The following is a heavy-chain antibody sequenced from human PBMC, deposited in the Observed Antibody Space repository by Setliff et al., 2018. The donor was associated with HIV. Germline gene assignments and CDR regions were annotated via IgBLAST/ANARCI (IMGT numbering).Heavy chain of an antibody. V-gene: IGHV4-31*03. D-gene: IGHD3-22*01. CDR1: GGTISSGGSY. J-gene: IGHJ4*02. CDR3: ARHDYYDSGGFYTLYYFDY. Sequence: PSETLSLTCTVSGGTISSGGSYWTWIRQYPGKGLEWIGYTFHSGITYSNPTLKSRVTISVDTSKNQFSLRLRSVTAADTAVYYCARHDYYDSGGFYTLYYFDYWGPGTLVTVS. CDR2: TFHSGIT.